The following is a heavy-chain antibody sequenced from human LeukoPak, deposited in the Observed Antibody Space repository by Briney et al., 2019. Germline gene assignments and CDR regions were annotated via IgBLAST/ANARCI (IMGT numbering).Heavy chain of an antibody. CDR2: IYYSGST. V-gene: IGHV4-39*07. J-gene: IGHJ4*02. CDR3: ARRIAARDYFDY. Sequence: SETLSLTCTVSGGSISSSSYYWDWIRQPPGKGLEWIGSIYYSGSTYYNPSLKSRVTISVDTSKNQFSLKLSSVTAADTAVYYCARRIAARDYFDYWGQGTLVTVSS. CDR1: GGSISSSSYY. D-gene: IGHD6-6*01.